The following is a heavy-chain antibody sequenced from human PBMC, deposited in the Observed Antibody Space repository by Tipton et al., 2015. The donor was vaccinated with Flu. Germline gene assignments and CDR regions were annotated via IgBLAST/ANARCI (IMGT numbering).Heavy chain of an antibody. Sequence: TLSLICTVSGGSISSGSYYWSWIRQPAGKGLEWIGRIYTSGSTNYNPSLKSRVTISVDTSKNQFSLKLSSVTAADTAVYYCARDPITMVRGVFIWGQGTMVTVSS. J-gene: IGHJ3*02. CDR1: GGSISSGSYY. CDR2: IYTSGST. D-gene: IGHD3-10*01. CDR3: ARDPITMVRGVFI. V-gene: IGHV4-61*02.